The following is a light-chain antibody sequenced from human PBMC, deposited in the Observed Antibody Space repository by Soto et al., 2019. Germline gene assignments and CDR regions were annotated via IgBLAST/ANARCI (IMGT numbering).Light chain of an antibody. CDR3: QNFGDSPFT. CDR1: ESISSHY. J-gene: IGKJ3*01. V-gene: IGKV3-20*01. CDR2: GAS. Sequence: EGVLMQSADTLSLSPGERATLSCRASESISSHYIAWYQHKPGQAPRLLIFGASTRATGIPDRFSGSWSGTDFTLTISRLEPEDFAMYYCQNFGDSPFTFGPGTKVDIK.